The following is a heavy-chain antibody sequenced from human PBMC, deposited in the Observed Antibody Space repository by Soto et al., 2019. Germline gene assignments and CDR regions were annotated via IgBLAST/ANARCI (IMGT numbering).Heavy chain of an antibody. D-gene: IGHD3-10*01. Sequence: QVQLVQSGAEVRKPGSSVKVSCKASGDTFDSYTLSWVRQAPGQVLEWMGRIIPILGITNYALRFQGRVTLTADMSTSSAYMELRGLRSGDTAIYFCARDSYYYVSSKGGGYWGQGTLVTVSS. CDR3: ARDSYYYVSSKGGGY. J-gene: IGHJ4*02. CDR2: IIPILGIT. CDR1: GDTFDSYT. V-gene: IGHV1-69*08.